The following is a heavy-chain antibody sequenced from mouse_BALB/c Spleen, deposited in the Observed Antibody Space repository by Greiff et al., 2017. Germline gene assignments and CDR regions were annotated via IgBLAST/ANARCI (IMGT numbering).Heavy chain of an antibody. Sequence: VKLVESGAELAKPGASVKMSCKASGYTFTSYWMHWVKQRPGQGLEWIGYINPSTGYTEYNQKFKDKATLTADKSSSTAYMQLSSLTSEDSAVYYCARGGSLPYAMDYWGQGTSVTVSS. CDR1: GYTFTSYW. V-gene: IGHV1-7*01. CDR3: ARGGSLPYAMDY. D-gene: IGHD2-1*01. J-gene: IGHJ4*01. CDR2: INPSTGYT.